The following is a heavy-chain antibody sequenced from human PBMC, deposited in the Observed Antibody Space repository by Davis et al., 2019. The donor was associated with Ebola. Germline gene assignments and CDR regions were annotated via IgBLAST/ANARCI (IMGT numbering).Heavy chain of an antibody. CDR2: IWYDGSNK. D-gene: IGHD2-21*01. CDR3: ARDGGDRGWFDP. V-gene: IGHV3-33*08. Sequence: GESLKISCAASGFTFSSYWMSWVRQAPGKGLEWVAVIWYDGSNKYYADSVKGRFTISRDNSKNTLYLQMNSLRAEDTAVYYCARDGGDRGWFDPWGQGTLVTVSS. CDR1: GFTFSSYW. J-gene: IGHJ5*02.